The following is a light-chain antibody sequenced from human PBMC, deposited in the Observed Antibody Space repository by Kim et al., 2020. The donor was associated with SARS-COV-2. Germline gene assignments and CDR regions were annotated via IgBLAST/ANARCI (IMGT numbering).Light chain of an antibody. CDR2: AAS. Sequence: STGERDTLACRASQSVSSNYLAWFQQTVGQAPRLLIYAASSRATGIPDRFSGSGSQTDFTLTINGLEPVDFAVYYCQQYGRSPGYTFGQGTKLEI. V-gene: IGKV3-20*01. J-gene: IGKJ2*01. CDR1: QSVSSNY. CDR3: QQYGRSPGYT.